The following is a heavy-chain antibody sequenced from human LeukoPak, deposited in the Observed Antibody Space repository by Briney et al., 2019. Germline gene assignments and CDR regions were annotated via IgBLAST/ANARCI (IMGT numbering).Heavy chain of an antibody. D-gene: IGHD3-16*02. CDR1: GFTFSSYA. Sequence: GGTLRLSCAASGFTFSSYAMSWVRQAPGKGLEWVSAISGSGSSTYYADSVKGRFTISRDNSKNTLYLQMNSLRAEDTAVYYCAKDLQGLRLGELSFPVDYWGQGTLVTVSS. J-gene: IGHJ4*02. V-gene: IGHV3-23*01. CDR2: ISGSGSST. CDR3: AKDLQGLRLGELSFPVDY.